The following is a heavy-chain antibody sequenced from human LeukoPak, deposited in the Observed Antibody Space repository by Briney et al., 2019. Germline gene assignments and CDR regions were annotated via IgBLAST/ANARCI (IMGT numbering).Heavy chain of an antibody. D-gene: IGHD5-12*01. CDR1: GYIFRRYW. CDR3: VSPGGYVHWASIT. V-gene: IGHV3-7*02. CDR2: INEDGSQK. Sequence: PGGSLRLSCAASGYIFRRYWVSGVRQAPGKGLEWVANINEDGSQKNYVDSVKGRFIISRDNAKNSLYLQMNSLKVEDTAVYCCVSPGGYVHWASITWGQGTMVSVST. J-gene: IGHJ4*02.